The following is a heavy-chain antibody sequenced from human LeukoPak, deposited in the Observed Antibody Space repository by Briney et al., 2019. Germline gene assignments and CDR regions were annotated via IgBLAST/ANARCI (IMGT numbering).Heavy chain of an antibody. D-gene: IGHD6-13*01. Sequence: PSETLSLTCTVSGVSISSYYWSWIRQPPGKGLEWIGYIYYSGSTNYNPSLKNRVTISVDTSKNQSSLKLSSVTAADTAVYYCARHLAAAGRYFDYWGQGTLVTVSS. CDR2: IYYSGST. CDR3: ARHLAAAGRYFDY. J-gene: IGHJ4*02. V-gene: IGHV4-59*08. CDR1: GVSISSYY.